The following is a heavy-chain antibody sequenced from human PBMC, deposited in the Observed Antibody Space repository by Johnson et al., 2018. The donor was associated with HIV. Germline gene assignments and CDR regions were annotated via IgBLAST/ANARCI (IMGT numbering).Heavy chain of an antibody. D-gene: IGHD6-13*01. CDR3: ARERGRIAADAFDI. V-gene: IGHV3-30*02. CDR1: GFTFSSYG. Sequence: QVQLVESGGGVVQPGRSLRLSCAASGFTFSSYGMHWVRQAPGKGLEWVAFIRYDGSNKYYADSVKGRFTISNDNSKNTLYLQMNSLRAEETAVYYCARERGRIAADAFDIWGQGTMVTVSS. J-gene: IGHJ3*02. CDR2: IRYDGSNK.